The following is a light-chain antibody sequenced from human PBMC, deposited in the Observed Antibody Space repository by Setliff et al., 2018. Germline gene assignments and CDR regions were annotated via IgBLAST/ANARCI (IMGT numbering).Light chain of an antibody. CDR3: SSYITSSTPPHV. Sequence: QSVLTQPASVSGSPGQSITISCTGTGTYNYVSWYQQHPGKAPQLIIYDVTNRPSGVSNRFSGSKSGNTATLTISGLQPEDEADYYCSSYITSSTPPHVFGAGTKV. V-gene: IGLV2-14*03. CDR1: GTYNY. CDR2: DVT. J-gene: IGLJ1*01.